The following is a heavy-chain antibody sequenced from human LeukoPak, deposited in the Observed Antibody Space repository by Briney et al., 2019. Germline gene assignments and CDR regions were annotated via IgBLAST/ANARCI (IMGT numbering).Heavy chain of an antibody. CDR2: IRSELYGGTP. CDR3: TRRVGY. V-gene: IGHV3-49*03. J-gene: IGHJ4*02. Sequence: GGSLRLSCAGSGFNFGEYAMTWFRQVPGKGLEWVGYIRSELYGGTPEYAASVKDRFIISRDDSKSIYLQMNSLKTEDTAIYFCTRRVGYWGQGTLVTVST. D-gene: IGHD1-26*01. CDR1: GFNFGEYA.